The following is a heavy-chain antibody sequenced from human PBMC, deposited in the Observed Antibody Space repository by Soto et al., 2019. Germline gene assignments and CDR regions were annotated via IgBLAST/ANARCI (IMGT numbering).Heavy chain of an antibody. V-gene: IGHV4-61*05. J-gene: IGHJ6*03. CDR2: IYYSGST. Sequence: SETLSLTCNVSGGSISSNNYYWGWIRQPPGKGLEWIGYIYYSGSTNYNPSLKSRVTISVDTSKNQFSLKLSSVTAADTAVYYCARCPLEDFWSGYYNYYYYYMDVWGKGTTVTVSS. D-gene: IGHD3-3*01. CDR1: GGSISSNNYY. CDR3: ARCPLEDFWSGYYNYYYYYMDV.